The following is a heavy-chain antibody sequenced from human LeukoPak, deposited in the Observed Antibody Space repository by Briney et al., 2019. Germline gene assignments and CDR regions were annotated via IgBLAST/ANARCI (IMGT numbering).Heavy chain of an antibody. Sequence: GGSLRLSCATSGFTFSDYDMHWVRQAPGKGLEWISSITSSSSYKYYADSVKGRFTTSRDNAKNSLYLQMNSLRAEDTAVYYCARDHIVVVTGLDYWGQGTLVTVSS. J-gene: IGHJ4*02. V-gene: IGHV3-21*01. D-gene: IGHD3-22*01. CDR1: GFTFSDYD. CDR3: ARDHIVVVTGLDY. CDR2: ITSSSSYK.